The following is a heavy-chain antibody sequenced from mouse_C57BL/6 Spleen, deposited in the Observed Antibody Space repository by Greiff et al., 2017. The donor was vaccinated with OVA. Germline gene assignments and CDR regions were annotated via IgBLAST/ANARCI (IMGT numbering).Heavy chain of an antibody. Sequence: VQLKESGPGLVKPSQSLSLTCSVTGYYITSGYYWNWIRQFPGNKLEWMGYISYDGSNNYNPSLKNRISITRDTSKNQFFLKLNSVTTEDTATYYCAREGDYGNYVGNFDYWGQGTTLTVSS. D-gene: IGHD2-1*01. CDR1: GYYITSGYY. J-gene: IGHJ2*01. CDR3: AREGDYGNYVGNFDY. V-gene: IGHV3-6*01. CDR2: ISYDGSN.